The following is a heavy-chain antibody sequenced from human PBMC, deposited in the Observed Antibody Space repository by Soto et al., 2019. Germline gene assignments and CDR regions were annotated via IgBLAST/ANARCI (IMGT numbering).Heavy chain of an antibody. CDR1: GGSFSGYY. CDR3: ARGLGGYGGNPDAFDI. D-gene: IGHD4-17*01. J-gene: IGHJ3*02. Sequence: ASETLSLTCAVYGGSFSGYYWSWIRQPPGKGLEWIGEINHSGSTNYNPSLKSRVTISVDTSKNQFSLKLSSVAAADTAVYYCARGLGGYGGNPDAFDIWGQGTMVTVSS. V-gene: IGHV4-34*01. CDR2: INHSGST.